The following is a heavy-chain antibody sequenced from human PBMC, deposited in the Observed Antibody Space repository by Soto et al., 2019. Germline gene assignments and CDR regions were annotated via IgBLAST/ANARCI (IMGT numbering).Heavy chain of an antibody. CDR3: VRDNDRPQLGGNYYYILDV. D-gene: IGHD1-1*01. J-gene: IGHJ6*02. Sequence: QVQLEQSGAEVKKPGSSVKVSCKASGGTFRNSAISWVRQAPGQGLEWMGGIMPIFRTPDYAQKFQGRVTITADESTSTAYMELSGLRSDDTAVYFCVRDNDRPQLGGNYYYILDVWATGPRSPSP. CDR1: GGTFRNSA. CDR2: IMPIFRTP. V-gene: IGHV1-69*12.